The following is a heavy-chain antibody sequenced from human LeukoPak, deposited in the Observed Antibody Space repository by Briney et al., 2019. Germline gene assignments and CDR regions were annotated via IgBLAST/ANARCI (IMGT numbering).Heavy chain of an antibody. V-gene: IGHV4-59*01. CDR2: IYYSGST. J-gene: IGHJ4*02. CDR3: ARVGDPLWFGESYFDY. Sequence: SETLSLTCTVSGGSISSYYWSWIRQPPGKGLEWIGYIYYSGSTNYNPSLKSRVTISVDTSKNQFSLKLSSVTAADTAVYYCARVGDPLWFGESYFDYWGQGTLVTVSS. D-gene: IGHD3-10*01. CDR1: GGSISSYY.